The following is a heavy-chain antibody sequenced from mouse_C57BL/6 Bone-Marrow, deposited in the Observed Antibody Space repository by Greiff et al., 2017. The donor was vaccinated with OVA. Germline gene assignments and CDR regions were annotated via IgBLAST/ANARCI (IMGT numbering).Heavy chain of an antibody. CDR3: ARGDNWDWFAY. Sequence: EVHLVESGGGLVQPGGSLKLSCAASGFTFSDYGMAWVRQAPRKGPEWVAFISNLAYSIYYADTVTGRFTISRENAKNTLYLEMSSLRSEDTAMYYCARGDNWDWFAYWGQGTLVTVSA. V-gene: IGHV5-15*01. CDR1: GFTFSDYG. CDR2: ISNLAYSI. D-gene: IGHD4-1*02. J-gene: IGHJ3*01.